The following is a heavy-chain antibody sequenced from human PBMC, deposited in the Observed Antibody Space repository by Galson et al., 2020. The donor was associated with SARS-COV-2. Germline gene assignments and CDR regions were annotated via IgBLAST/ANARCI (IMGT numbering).Heavy chain of an antibody. J-gene: IGHJ4*02. CDR3: ARDHHYYDSSGYLGH. Sequence: AGGSLRLSCAASRFSVSYYSMNCVRQAPGKGLEWVTSISSSSIYIYYADSVKGRFTISRDNAKNSLYLQMNSLRAEDTAVYYCARDHHYYDSSGYLGHWGQGTLVTVSS. V-gene: IGHV3-21*01. CDR1: RFSVSYYS. D-gene: IGHD3-22*01. CDR2: ISSSSIYI.